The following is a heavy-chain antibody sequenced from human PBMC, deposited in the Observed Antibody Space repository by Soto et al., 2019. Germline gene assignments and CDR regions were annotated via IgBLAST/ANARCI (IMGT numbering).Heavy chain of an antibody. J-gene: IGHJ5*02. Sequence: EVQMLESGGGLVQPGGSLRLSCAASGFTFNTYAMSWVRQAPGKGLEWVSGISASGDGTYYADSVKGRFTVSRVNSRNTLYLQMSNLRAEDTAIYYCAKEGVVVPTLGWFDAWGQGTLVTVSS. CDR2: ISASGDGT. D-gene: IGHD2-2*01. V-gene: IGHV3-23*01. CDR3: AKEGVVVPTLGWFDA. CDR1: GFTFNTYA.